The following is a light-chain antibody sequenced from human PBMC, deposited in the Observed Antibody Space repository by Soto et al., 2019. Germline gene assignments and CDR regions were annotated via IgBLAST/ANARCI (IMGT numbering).Light chain of an antibody. CDR3: SSYSVNIFYV. V-gene: IGLV2-8*01. CDR2: EVT. Sequence: QSVLTQPPSASGSPGQSVTISCTGTSSDVGGYNYVSWYQQHPGKAPKLIIYEVTKRPSGVPDRFSGSKSGNTASLTVSGLQAEDEADYYCSSYSVNIFYVFGSGTKLTVL. J-gene: IGLJ1*01. CDR1: SSDVGGYNY.